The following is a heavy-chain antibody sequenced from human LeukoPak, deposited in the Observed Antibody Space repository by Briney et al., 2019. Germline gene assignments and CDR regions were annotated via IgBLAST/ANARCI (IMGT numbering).Heavy chain of an antibody. V-gene: IGHV4-61*02. D-gene: IGHD2-21*02. CDR3: PRDRDIAYCGGDCYPDV. CDR2: IYTSGST. CDR1: GGSISSGSYY. Sequence: ASETLSLTCTGSGGSISSGSYYWSWIRQPAGKGLEWVGRIYTSGSTNYNPSLKSRVTISVDTSKNQFSLKLSSVTAADTAVYYCPRDRDIAYCGGDCYPDVWGKGTTVTVSS. J-gene: IGHJ6*04.